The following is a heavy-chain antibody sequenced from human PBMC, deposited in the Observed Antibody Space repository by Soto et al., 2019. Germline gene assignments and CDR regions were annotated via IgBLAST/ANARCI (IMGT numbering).Heavy chain of an antibody. J-gene: IGHJ4*02. CDR2: VSNDGGSA. CDR3: AKSGRAAYTSSPLFYFHY. V-gene: IGHV3-30*18. D-gene: IGHD2-15*01. Sequence: QVQLLESGGGVVQPGRSLRLSCVASGFNFGTFAMHWVRQAPGKGLEWVAVVSNDGGSAYYADAVKGRFTISRDGRHNSVSLEMNSLRPEDSALYYCAKSGRAAYTSSPLFYFHYWGPGTVVTVSS. CDR1: GFNFGTFA.